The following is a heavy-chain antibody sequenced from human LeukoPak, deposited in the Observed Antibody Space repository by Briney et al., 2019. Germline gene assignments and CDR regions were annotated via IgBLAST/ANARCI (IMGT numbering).Heavy chain of an antibody. CDR3: ARSRTGGGYYYWYFDL. J-gene: IGHJ2*01. CDR2: IYYSGST. D-gene: IGHD3-22*01. Sequence: SETLSLTCTVSGGSISSSSYYWGWIRQPPGKGLEWIGSIYYSGSTYYNPSLKSRVTISVDTSKNQFSLKLSSVTAADTAVYYCARSRTGGGYYYWYFDLWGRGTLVTVSS. CDR1: GGSISSSSYY. V-gene: IGHV4-39*07.